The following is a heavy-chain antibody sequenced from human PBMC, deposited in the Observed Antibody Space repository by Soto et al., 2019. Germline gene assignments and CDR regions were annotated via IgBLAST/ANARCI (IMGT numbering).Heavy chain of an antibody. CDR3: AKDSLVRGVIVPT. D-gene: IGHD3-10*01. V-gene: IGHV3-23*01. Sequence: EVQLLESGGGLVQPGGSLRLSCAASGFTFSNYAMTWVRQTPEERLEWVSAISGNGGSTYYANSVKGRFTISRDNSKNTLYLQMNSLRAEDTAVYYCAKDSLVRGVIVPTWGQGTPVTVSS. CDR1: GFTFSNYA. CDR2: ISGNGGST. J-gene: IGHJ5*02.